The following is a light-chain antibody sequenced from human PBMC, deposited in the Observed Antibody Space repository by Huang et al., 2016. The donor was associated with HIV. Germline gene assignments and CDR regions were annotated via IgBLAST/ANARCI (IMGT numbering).Light chain of an antibody. CDR2: DAS. CDR3: QQRSSWPPFT. J-gene: IGKJ3*01. V-gene: IGKV3-11*01. Sequence: EILLTQSPATLSLSPGERATLSCRASQSIRNFLACYQQRPGQPPRLLIYDASTSATGIPDRFSGSGSDTDFTLTISSLEPEDFAVYYCQQRSSWPPFTFGPGTKVDIK. CDR1: QSIRNF.